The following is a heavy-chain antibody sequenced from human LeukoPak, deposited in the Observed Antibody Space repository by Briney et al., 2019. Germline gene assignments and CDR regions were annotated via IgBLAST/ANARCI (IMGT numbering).Heavy chain of an antibody. D-gene: IGHD6-19*01. Sequence: PGGSLRLSCAASGFTFSSYAMHWVRQAPGKGLEWVAVISYDGSNKYYADSVKGRFTISRDNSKNTLYLQMNSLRAEDTAVYYCARRGRSGWYVDYXXQGXLXTVSS. V-gene: IGHV3-30-3*01. CDR3: ARRGRSGWYVDY. J-gene: IGHJ4*02. CDR2: ISYDGSNK. CDR1: GFTFSSYA.